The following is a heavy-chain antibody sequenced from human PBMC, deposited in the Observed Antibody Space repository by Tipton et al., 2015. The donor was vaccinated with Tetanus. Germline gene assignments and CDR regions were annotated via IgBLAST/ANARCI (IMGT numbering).Heavy chain of an antibody. Sequence: TLSLTCTVSGGSISSPDHYWTWIRQPPGKALEWIGNMHSFGGSYSNPSLESRVTISRDTSQNRFSLKVASVTAADTAVYYCARANNDFPKKGPFDSWGQGSLVIVSS. J-gene: IGHJ4*02. V-gene: IGHV4-30-4*01. D-gene: IGHD3-3*01. CDR3: ARANNDFPKKGPFDS. CDR1: GGSISSPDHY. CDR2: MHSFGGS.